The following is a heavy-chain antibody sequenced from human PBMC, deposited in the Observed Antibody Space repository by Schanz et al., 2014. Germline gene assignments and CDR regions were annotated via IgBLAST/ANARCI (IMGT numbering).Heavy chain of an antibody. CDR2: MNPNSGDT. CDR1: GYTFVSYS. Sequence: QGQLVQSGPEVKEPGASVKVSCEASGYTFVSYSMHWVRQAPGQGLEWMGWMNPNSGDTGYPRKFQDRVTMTRNTSISTAYMELNSLTSEDTAVYYCARVSMEFERGKSYYYYMDVWGRGTTVTDSS. CDR3: ARVSMEFERGKSYYYYMDV. D-gene: IGHD3-10*01. V-gene: IGHV1-8*02. J-gene: IGHJ6*03.